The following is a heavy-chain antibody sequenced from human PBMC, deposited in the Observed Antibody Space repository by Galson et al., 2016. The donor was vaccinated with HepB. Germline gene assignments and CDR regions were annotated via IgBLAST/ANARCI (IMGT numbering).Heavy chain of an antibody. D-gene: IGHD5-18*01. CDR3: ARDPKRRGYTYGYRASNDHYYDFYMDV. CDR1: GYTFSSYG. CDR2: ISPNNGNT. V-gene: IGHV1-18*04. J-gene: IGHJ6*03. Sequence: SVKVSCKASGYTFSSYGINWVRQAPGQGLEWMGWISPNNGNTHYAQKFQDRVTMTTDTSTSTAYMELRSLRSDDTAIYYCARDPKRRGYTYGYRASNDHYYDFYMDVWGKGTTVTVSS.